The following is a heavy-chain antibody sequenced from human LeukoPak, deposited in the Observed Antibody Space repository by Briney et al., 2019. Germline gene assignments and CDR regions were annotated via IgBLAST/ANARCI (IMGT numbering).Heavy chain of an antibody. Sequence: SETLSLTCAVYGGSFSVYYWSWIRQPPGKGLEWIAEINHLGRTNYNPSLKSRATISIDTSKNQVFLKLSSVTAADTAVYYCARRRSFGLSWTMDVWGKGITVTVSS. CDR1: GGSFSVYY. CDR3: ARRRSFGLSWTMDV. CDR2: INHLGRT. V-gene: IGHV4-34*01. D-gene: IGHD5-18*01. J-gene: IGHJ6*03.